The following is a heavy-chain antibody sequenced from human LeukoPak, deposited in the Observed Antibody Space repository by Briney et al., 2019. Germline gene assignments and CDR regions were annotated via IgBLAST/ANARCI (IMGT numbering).Heavy chain of an antibody. CDR2: IKQDGSDK. J-gene: IGHJ4*02. Sequence: GGSLRLSCAASGFTFSSFWMSWVRQAPGRGLEWVANIKQDGSDKYYVDSVKGRFTVSRDNAKNSLYLQMNSLRAEDTAVYYCARSKGDSSWGQGTLVTVSS. CDR3: ARSKGDSS. D-gene: IGHD6-13*01. V-gene: IGHV3-7*01. CDR1: GFTFSSFW.